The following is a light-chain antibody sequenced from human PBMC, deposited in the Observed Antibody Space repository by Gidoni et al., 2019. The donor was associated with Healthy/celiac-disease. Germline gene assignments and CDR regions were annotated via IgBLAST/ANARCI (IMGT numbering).Light chain of an antibody. CDR1: QSVSSSY. J-gene: IGKJ3*01. CDR2: GAS. CDR3: QQYGSSPFT. V-gene: IGKV3-20*01. Sequence: ELVLTQSAGTLSLSPGETATHSCRASQSVSSSYLAWYQQNTGQAPRLLIYGASSRATGIPDRFSGSGSGTDFTLTISRLEPEDFAVYYCQQYGSSPFTFGPGTKVDIK.